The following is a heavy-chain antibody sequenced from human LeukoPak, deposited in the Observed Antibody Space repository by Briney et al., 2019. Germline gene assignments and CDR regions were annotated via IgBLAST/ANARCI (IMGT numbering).Heavy chain of an antibody. V-gene: IGHV3-30-3*01. CDR1: GFTFRNYA. D-gene: IGHD2-2*01. CDR2: ISYDGSNK. J-gene: IGHJ4*02. Sequence: PGGSLRLSCAASGFTFRNYAMTWVRQTPGKGLEWVALISYDGSNKYYADSVKGRFTISRDNSKNTLYLQMNSLRAEDTAVYYCTYLGYCSRTSCLGDWGQGALVTVSS. CDR3: TYLGYCSRTSCLGD.